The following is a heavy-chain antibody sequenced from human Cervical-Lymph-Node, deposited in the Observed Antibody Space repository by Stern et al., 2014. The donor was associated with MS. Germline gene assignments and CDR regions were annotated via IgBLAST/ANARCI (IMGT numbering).Heavy chain of an antibody. CDR1: GGSMNSRPYY. CDR3: AREGETSDFFPFDY. D-gene: IGHD3/OR15-3a*01. Sequence: QVQLVQSGPGLVKPSQTLSLTCTVSGGSMNSRPYYWNWLRQPAGKALEWIGRIYISGSTNYNPSLESRVTISIDTSKNQLSLKLSSGTAADTAVYYCAREGETSDFFPFDYWGQGAQVIVSS. CDR2: IYISGST. V-gene: IGHV4-61*02. J-gene: IGHJ4*02.